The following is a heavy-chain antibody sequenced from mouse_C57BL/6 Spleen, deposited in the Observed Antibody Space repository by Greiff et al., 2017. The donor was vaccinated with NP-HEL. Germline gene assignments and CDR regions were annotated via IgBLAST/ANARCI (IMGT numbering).Heavy chain of an antibody. Sequence: EVKLMESEGGLVQPGSSMKLSCTASGFTFSDYYMAWVRQVPEKGLEWVANINYDGSSTYYLDSLKSRFIISRDNAKNILYLQMSSLKSEDTATYYCARAYDPYYAMDYWGQGTSVTVSS. CDR1: GFTFSDYY. J-gene: IGHJ4*01. V-gene: IGHV5-16*01. CDR2: INYDGSST. D-gene: IGHD2-3*01. CDR3: ARAYDPYYAMDY.